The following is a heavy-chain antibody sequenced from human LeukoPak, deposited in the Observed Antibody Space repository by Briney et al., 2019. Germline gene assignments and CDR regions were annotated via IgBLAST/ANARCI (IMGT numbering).Heavy chain of an antibody. CDR3: ARASSGWNKDFDY. CDR2: IYHSGST. Sequence: KPSETLSLTCAVSGYSISSGYYWGWIRQPPGKGLEWIGSIYHSGSTYYNPSLKSRVTISVDTSKNQFSLKLSSVTAADTAVYYCARASSGWNKDFDYWGQGTLVTVSS. V-gene: IGHV4-38-2*01. CDR1: GYSISSGYY. D-gene: IGHD6-19*01. J-gene: IGHJ4*02.